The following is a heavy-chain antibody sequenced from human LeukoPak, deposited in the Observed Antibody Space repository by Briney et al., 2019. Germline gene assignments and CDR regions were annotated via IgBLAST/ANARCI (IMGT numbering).Heavy chain of an antibody. CDR3: AKEPSGSYYDY. V-gene: IGHV3-23*01. Sequence: GGSLRLSCAASGFTFSDYYMSWIRQAPGKGLEWVSAISGSGGSTYYADSVKGRFTISRDNSKNTLYLQMNSLRAEDTAVYYCAKEPSGSYYDYWGQGTLVTVSS. J-gene: IGHJ4*02. CDR2: ISGSGGST. CDR1: GFTFSDYY. D-gene: IGHD1-26*01.